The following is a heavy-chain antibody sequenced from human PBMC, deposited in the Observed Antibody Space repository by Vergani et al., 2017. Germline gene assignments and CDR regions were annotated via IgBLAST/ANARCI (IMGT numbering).Heavy chain of an antibody. Sequence: QVQLQESGPGLVKPSQTLSLTCTVSGGSISSGSYYWSWIRQPAGKGLEWIGRIYTSGSTNYNPSLKSRVTISVDTSKNQCSLKLSSVTAADTAVYYCATRHDYGDYYYYMDVWGKGTTVTVSS. CDR2: IYTSGST. V-gene: IGHV4-61*02. J-gene: IGHJ6*03. D-gene: IGHD4-17*01. CDR1: GGSISSGSYY. CDR3: ATRHDYGDYYYYMDV.